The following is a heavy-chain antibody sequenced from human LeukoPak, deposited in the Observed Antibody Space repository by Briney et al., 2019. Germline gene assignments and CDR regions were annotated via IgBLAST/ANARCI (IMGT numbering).Heavy chain of an antibody. J-gene: IGHJ4*02. CDR2: INHSGST. D-gene: IGHD3-22*01. CDR1: GGSFSGYY. CDR3: ARGPPYYYDSSDPLDY. V-gene: IGHV4-34*01. Sequence: SETLSLTCAVYGGSFSGYYWSWIRQPPGKGLEWIGEINHSGSTNYNPSLKSRVTISVDTPKNQFSLKLSSVTAADTAVYYCARGPPYYYDSSDPLDYWGQGTLVTVSS.